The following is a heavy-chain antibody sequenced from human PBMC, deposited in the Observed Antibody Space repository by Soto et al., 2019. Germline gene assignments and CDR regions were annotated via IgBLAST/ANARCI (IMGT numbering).Heavy chain of an antibody. D-gene: IGHD2-21*02. J-gene: IGHJ6*02. CDR1: GYTFTSYA. CDR3: AGGIGDRYSRGYGVDV. CDR2: INAGNGNT. V-gene: IGHV1-3*01. Sequence: VASVKVSCKASGYTFTSYAMRWVRQAPGQRLEWMGWINAGNGNTKYSQKFQGRVTITRDTSASTAYMELSSLRSEDTAVYYCAGGIGDRYSRGYGVDVWGQGTTVTVSS.